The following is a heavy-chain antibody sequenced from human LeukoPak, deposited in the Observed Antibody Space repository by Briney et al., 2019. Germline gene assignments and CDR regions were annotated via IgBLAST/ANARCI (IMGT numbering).Heavy chain of an antibody. J-gene: IGHJ4*02. CDR1: GFTFSSYS. CDR2: ISSSSSTI. CDR3: AKKNYCDG. V-gene: IGHV3-48*04. Sequence: GGSLRLSCAASGFTFSSYSMNWVRQAPGKGLEWVSYISSSSSTIYYADSVKGRFTISRDNAKNSLYLQMNSLRAEDTAVYYCAKKNYCDGWGQGTLVTVSS.